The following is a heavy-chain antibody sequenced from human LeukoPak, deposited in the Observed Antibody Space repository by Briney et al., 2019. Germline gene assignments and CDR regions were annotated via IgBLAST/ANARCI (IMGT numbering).Heavy chain of an antibody. CDR2: IYSGGST. Sequence: GGSLRLSCAASGFTVSSNYMSCVRQAPVKGLEWVSVIYSGGSTYYADSVKGRFTISRDNSKNTLYLQMNSLRAEDTAVYYCARVLSYGSGRFSFDYWGQGTLVTVSS. CDR1: GFTVSSNY. CDR3: ARVLSYGSGRFSFDY. J-gene: IGHJ4*02. D-gene: IGHD3-10*01. V-gene: IGHV3-53*01.